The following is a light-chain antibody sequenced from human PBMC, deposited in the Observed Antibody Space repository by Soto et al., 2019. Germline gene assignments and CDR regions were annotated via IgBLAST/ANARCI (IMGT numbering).Light chain of an antibody. CDR3: QQYDSSPT. Sequence: IVLTQPPGTLSLSPGGRASLSCRASQSVSDNQLAWYQQKTGQAPRLLIHGASSRAAGIPDRFSGSGSGTDFTLTISRLEPEDFAVYYCQQYDSSPTFGQGTKVDI. V-gene: IGKV3-20*01. CDR2: GAS. J-gene: IGKJ1*01. CDR1: QSVSDNQ.